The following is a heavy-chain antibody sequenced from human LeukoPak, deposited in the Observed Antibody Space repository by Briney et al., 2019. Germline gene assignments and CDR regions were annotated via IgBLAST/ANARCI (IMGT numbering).Heavy chain of an antibody. Sequence: GESLKISCKGSGYSFTSYWIGWVRQMPGKGLEWMGIIYPGDSDTRYSPSFQGQVTISADESISTAYLQWRSLKASDTAMYYCARHKEAMITDYWGQGTQVTVSS. CDR2: IYPGDSDT. J-gene: IGHJ4*02. CDR3: ARHKEAMITDY. CDR1: GYSFTSYW. V-gene: IGHV5-51*01. D-gene: IGHD5-18*01.